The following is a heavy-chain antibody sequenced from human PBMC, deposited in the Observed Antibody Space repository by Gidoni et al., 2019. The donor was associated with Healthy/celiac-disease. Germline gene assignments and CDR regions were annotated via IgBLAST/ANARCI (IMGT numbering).Heavy chain of an antibody. CDR1: GFTFSSYD. J-gene: IGHJ4*02. CDR3: ARGFDYYGSGSYYR. D-gene: IGHD3-10*01. V-gene: IGHV3-13*04. Sequence: EVQLVESGGGLVQPGGSLSLSCAASGFTFSSYDMHLVRQATGKGLEWVSAIGTAGDTYYPGSVKGRFTISRENAKNSLYLQMNSLRAGDTAVYYCARGFDYYGSGSYYRWGQGTLVTVSS. CDR2: IGTAGDT.